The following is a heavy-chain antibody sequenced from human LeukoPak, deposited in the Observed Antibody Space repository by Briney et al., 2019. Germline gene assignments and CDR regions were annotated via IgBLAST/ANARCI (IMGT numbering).Heavy chain of an antibody. Sequence: SETLSLTCTVSGVSISSSGYYWGWIRQPPGKGLEWIGSIYYSGSTYYNPSLKSRVTISVDTSKNQFSLKLSSVTAADTAVYYCARGRTTRGTPIGSNWFDPWGQGTLVTVSS. CDR1: GVSISSSGYY. CDR2: IYYSGST. D-gene: IGHD1-1*01. CDR3: ARGRTTRGTPIGSNWFDP. J-gene: IGHJ5*02. V-gene: IGHV4-39*01.